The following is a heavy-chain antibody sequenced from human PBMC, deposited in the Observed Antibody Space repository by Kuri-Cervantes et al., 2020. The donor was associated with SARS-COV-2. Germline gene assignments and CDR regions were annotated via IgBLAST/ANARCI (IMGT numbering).Heavy chain of an antibody. D-gene: IGHD1-1*01. CDR3: ARGPTGDAFDI. CDR2: INPNSGGT. J-gene: IGHJ3*02. Sequence: ASVKVSCKASGYTFTGYYMRWVRQAPGQGLEWMGWINPNSGGTNYAQKFQGRVTMTRDTSTSTVYMELSSLRSEDTAVYYCARGPTGDAFDIWGQGTIVTVSS. CDR1: GYTFTGYY. V-gene: IGHV1-2*02.